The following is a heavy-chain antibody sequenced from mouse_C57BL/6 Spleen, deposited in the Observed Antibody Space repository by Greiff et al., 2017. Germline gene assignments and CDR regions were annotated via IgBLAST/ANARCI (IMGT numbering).Heavy chain of an antibody. J-gene: IGHJ4*01. V-gene: IGHV5-17*01. Sequence: EVHLVESGGGLVKPGGSLKLSCAASGFTFSDYGMHWVRQAPEKGLEWVAYISSGSSTIYYADTVTGRFTISRDNAKNTLFLQMTSLRSEDTAMYYCAKAPTDYAMDYWGQGTSVTVSS. CDR3: AKAPTDYAMDY. CDR2: ISSGSSTI. CDR1: GFTFSDYG.